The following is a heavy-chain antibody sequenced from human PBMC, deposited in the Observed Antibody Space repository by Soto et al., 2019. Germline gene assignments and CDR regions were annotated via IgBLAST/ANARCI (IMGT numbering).Heavy chain of an antibody. CDR2: FDPEDGET. Sequence: ASVKVSCKVSGYTLAELSMHWVRQAPGKGLEWMGGFDPEDGETIYAQKFQGRVTMTEDTSTDTAYMELSSLRSEDTAVYYCATWYNWNDGLSYFDYWGQGTLVTVSS. CDR1: GYTLAELS. CDR3: ATWYNWNDGLSYFDY. V-gene: IGHV1-24*01. D-gene: IGHD1-1*01. J-gene: IGHJ4*02.